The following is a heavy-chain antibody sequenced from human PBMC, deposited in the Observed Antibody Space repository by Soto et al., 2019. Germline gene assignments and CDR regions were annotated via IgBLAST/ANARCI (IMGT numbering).Heavy chain of an antibody. Sequence: GPSVKVSCKASGYTFTSYGISWVRQAPGQGLEWMGWISAYNGNTNYAQKLQGRVTMTTDTSTSTAYMELRSLRSDDTAVYYCARDRQPSLSGYSSSWYGGLYYYYGMDVWGQGTTVTVSS. D-gene: IGHD6-13*01. CDR3: ARDRQPSLSGYSSSWYGGLYYYYGMDV. CDR1: GYTFTSYG. V-gene: IGHV1-18*01. CDR2: ISAYNGNT. J-gene: IGHJ6*02.